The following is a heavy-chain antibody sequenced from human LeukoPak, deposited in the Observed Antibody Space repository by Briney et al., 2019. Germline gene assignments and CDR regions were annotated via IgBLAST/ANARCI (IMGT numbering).Heavy chain of an antibody. J-gene: IGHJ4*02. Sequence: GGSVRLSCAASGCTVSDTYITWFRQAPGEGLEWVSVLYSDTEKHYADSVKGRFTISRDSSKSTLFLQMNSLRGEDTAVYYCARNPSFTGVWGQGTLATVSA. V-gene: IGHV3-53*01. CDR1: GCTVSDTY. CDR2: LYSDTEK. CDR3: ARNPSFTGV. D-gene: IGHD2-8*02.